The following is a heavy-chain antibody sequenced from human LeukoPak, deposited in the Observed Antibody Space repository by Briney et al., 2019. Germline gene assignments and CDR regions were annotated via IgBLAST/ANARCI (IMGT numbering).Heavy chain of an antibody. CDR1: GFTFSSFW. CDR3: ARGGVGPTTAFDI. D-gene: IGHD1-26*01. Sequence: GGSLRLSCAASGFTFSSFWMSWVRQAPGKGLEWVANIKQDGSEKYSVDSVKGRFTISRDNAKNSLYLQMNSLRAEDTALYHCARGGVGPTTAFDIWGQGTLVTVSS. V-gene: IGHV3-7*05. CDR2: IKQDGSEK. J-gene: IGHJ3*02.